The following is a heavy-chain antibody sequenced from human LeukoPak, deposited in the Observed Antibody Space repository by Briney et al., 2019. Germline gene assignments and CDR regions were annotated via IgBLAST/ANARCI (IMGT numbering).Heavy chain of an antibody. V-gene: IGHV3-21*01. CDR3: ARDGRITMVRGFIDY. CDR1: GFTFSSYS. Sequence: GGSLRLSCAASGFTFSSYSMNWVRQAPGKGLEWVSSISSSSYIYYADSVKGRFTISRDNAKNSLYLQMNSLRAEDTAVYYCARDGRITMVRGFIDYWGQGTLVTVSS. CDR2: ISSSSYI. J-gene: IGHJ4*02. D-gene: IGHD3-10*01.